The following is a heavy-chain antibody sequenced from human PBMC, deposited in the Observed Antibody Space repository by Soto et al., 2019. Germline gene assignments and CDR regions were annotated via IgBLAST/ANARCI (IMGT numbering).Heavy chain of an antibody. Sequence: SDLLSLTCTVSGSSVRTGGSSWSWIRQPPGKGLEWIGYIYYSGSTNYNPSLKSRVTISVDTSKNQFSLKLSSVTAADTAVYYCAREVVFLQNYYFDYWGQGTLVTVSS. J-gene: IGHJ4*02. D-gene: IGHD2-8*02. CDR3: AREVVFLQNYYFDY. V-gene: IGHV4-61*08. CDR2: IYYSGST. CDR1: GSSVRTGGSS.